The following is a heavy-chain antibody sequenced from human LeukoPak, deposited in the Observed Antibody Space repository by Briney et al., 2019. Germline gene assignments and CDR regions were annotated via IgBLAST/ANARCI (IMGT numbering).Heavy chain of an antibody. Sequence: SETLSLTCTVSGGSFSTSSYYWGWIRQPPGKGLEWIGEIYHSGSTNYNPSLKSRVTISVDKSKNQFSLKLSSVTAADTAVYYCAREEWLRFKVYWGQGTLVTVSS. J-gene: IGHJ4*02. CDR3: AREEWLRFKVY. V-gene: IGHV4-39*07. CDR1: GGSFSTSSYY. D-gene: IGHD5-12*01. CDR2: IYHSGST.